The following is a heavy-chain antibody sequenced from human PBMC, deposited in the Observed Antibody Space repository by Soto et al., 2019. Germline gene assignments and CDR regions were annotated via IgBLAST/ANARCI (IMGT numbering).Heavy chain of an antibody. V-gene: IGHV3-9*01. CDR1: GFTFDDYA. D-gene: IGHD5-12*01. CDR2: ISWNGGSV. CDR3: AKGFYSGYANFDS. J-gene: IGHJ4*02. Sequence: EVQLVESGGGLVQPGRSLRLSCAASGFTFDDYAMHWVRQAPGKGLEWVSGISWNGGSVGYADSVKGRFTISRDNAKNSLYLQMNSLRAEDTALYYCAKGFYSGYANFDSWGQGTLVTVSS.